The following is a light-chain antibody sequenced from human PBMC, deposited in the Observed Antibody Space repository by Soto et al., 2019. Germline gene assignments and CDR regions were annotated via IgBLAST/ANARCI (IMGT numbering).Light chain of an antibody. CDR1: QSISSH. V-gene: IGKV3-11*01. CDR3: EQRINWPLT. CDR2: VAS. J-gene: IGKJ4*01. Sequence: EIVLTQSPATLALSPGERATLSCRASQSISSHLAWDQQKPGQAPRLLIYVASNRATGIPARFSGRGSGTEFTLPISSLEPEDFAVYYCEQRINWPLTFGGGTKVEIK.